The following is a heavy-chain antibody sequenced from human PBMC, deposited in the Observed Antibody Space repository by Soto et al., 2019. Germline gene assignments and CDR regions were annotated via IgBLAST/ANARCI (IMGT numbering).Heavy chain of an antibody. CDR2: ITPFNANT. CDR3: ASGPGSDDWFDP. D-gene: IGHD1-26*01. V-gene: IGHV1-45*02. J-gene: IGHJ5*02. Sequence: SVKVSCKASGYTFTYRYLHWVRQAPGQALEWMGWITPFNANTNYAQKLQDRVTITRDRSMSTTYMELSSLRSEDTAMYYCASGPGSDDWFDPWGQGTLVTVSS. CDR1: GYTFTYRY.